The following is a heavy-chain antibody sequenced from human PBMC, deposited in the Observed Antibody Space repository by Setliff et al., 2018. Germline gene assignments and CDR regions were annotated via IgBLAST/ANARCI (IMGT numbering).Heavy chain of an antibody. CDR1: GFTFSSYA. V-gene: IGHV3-23*01. CDR3: ARNWVTAQHYYYGMDV. D-gene: IGHD2-21*02. Sequence: GGSLRLSCAVSGFTFSSYAMTWVRQAPGKGLKCVSGISATSGTTNCSASGKGRFTISRDNSKNTLYLQMDSLRAEDTAVYYCARNWVTAQHYYYGMDVWGQGTTVTVSS. CDR2: ISATSGTT. J-gene: IGHJ6*02.